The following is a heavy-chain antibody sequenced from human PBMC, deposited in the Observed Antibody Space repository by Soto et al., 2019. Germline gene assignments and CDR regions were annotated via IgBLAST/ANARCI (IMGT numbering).Heavy chain of an antibody. CDR2: ISVYNGNI. CDR3: ARTYGSGDYFLPFEY. CDR1: RYIFTAYF. D-gene: IGHD3-10*01. J-gene: IGHJ4*02. Sequence: QVQLVQSGAEVKKPGASVKVSCKAPRYIFTAYFMHWVRQAPGQGLEWMGWISVYNGNIDYAQKFEGRVTMTTDTSTSTAYMELKSLTSDDTAVYYCARTYGSGDYFLPFEYWGQGTPVSVSS. V-gene: IGHV1-18*04.